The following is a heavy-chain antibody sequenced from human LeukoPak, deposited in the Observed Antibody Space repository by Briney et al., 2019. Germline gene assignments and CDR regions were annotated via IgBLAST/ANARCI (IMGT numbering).Heavy chain of an antibody. CDR2: IYYSGST. CDR3: ARGGYYGTGNDFRFDP. Sequence: WVRQPPGKGLEWIGSIYYSGSTYYNPSLKSRVTISVDTSKNQFSLKLTSVTAADTAVYFCARGGYYGTGNDFRFDPWGQGTLVTVSS. J-gene: IGHJ5*02. D-gene: IGHD3-10*01. V-gene: IGHV4-39*07.